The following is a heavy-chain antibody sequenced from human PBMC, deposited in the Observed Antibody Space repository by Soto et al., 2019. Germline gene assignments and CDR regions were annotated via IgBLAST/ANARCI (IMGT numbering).Heavy chain of an antibody. CDR2: MWFDGKHQ. D-gene: IGHD3-22*01. Sequence: GGSLRLSCAASGFTFSNYGMHWVRQAPGKGLEWVAVMWFDGKHQYYADSVKGRFTISRDNSKNTLYLQMNSLIAEDTAVYYCARWTYYDSSGYYYVFDYWGQGTLVTVSS. V-gene: IGHV3-33*01. CDR3: ARWTYYDSSGYYYVFDY. CDR1: GFTFSNYG. J-gene: IGHJ4*02.